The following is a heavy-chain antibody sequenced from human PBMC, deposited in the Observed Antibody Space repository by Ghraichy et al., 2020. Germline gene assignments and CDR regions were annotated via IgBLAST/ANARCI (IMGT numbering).Heavy chain of an antibody. CDR3: ARDGSLPDY. D-gene: IGHD5-12*01. J-gene: IGHJ4*02. CDR1: GFTFSSYW. CDR2: IEGDGST. V-gene: IGHV3-74*01. Sequence: GGSLRLSCAASGFTFSSYWMHWVRQAPGQGLVWVSRIEGDGSTTYADSVKGRFTISRNNAKNTLYLQMNSLRAEDTAVYYCARDGSLPDYWGQGTLVTVSS.